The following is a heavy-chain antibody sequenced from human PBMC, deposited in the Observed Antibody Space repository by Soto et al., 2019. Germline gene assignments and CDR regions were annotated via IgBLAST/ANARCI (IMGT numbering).Heavy chain of an antibody. V-gene: IGHV4-59*08. CDR3: ARVRTSLDLYYYYMDV. D-gene: IGHD2-2*01. CDR2: IYDYGSS. CDR1: GVSISTYS. J-gene: IGHJ6*03. Sequence: PSETLSLTCTVSGVSISTYSWTWIRQPPGKAMEWIGYIYDYGSSYYNPSFESRVAFSVDTSKNQLSLQLTSVTAADTAVYYCARVRTSLDLYYYYMDVWGKGTTVTVSS.